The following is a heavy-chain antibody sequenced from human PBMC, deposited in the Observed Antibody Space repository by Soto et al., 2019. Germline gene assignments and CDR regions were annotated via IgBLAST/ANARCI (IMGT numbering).Heavy chain of an antibody. D-gene: IGHD1-26*01. V-gene: IGHV3-21*01. CDR3: ARVGGSGQTWDDAFDI. CDR1: GFTFSSYS. CDR2: ISSSSSYI. J-gene: IGHJ3*02. Sequence: GGSLRLSCAASGFTFSSYSMNWVRQAPGKGLEWVSSISSSSSYIYYADSVKGRFTISRDNAKNSLYLQMNSLRAEDTAVYYCARVGGSGQTWDDAFDIWGQGTMVTVSS.